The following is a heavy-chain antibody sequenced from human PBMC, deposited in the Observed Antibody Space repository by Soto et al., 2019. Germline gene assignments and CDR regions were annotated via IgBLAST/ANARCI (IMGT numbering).Heavy chain of an antibody. J-gene: IGHJ4*02. V-gene: IGHV3-74*01. CDR3: GRGGSDSPMAPGY. Sequence: GGSLRLFCAASGFTFSSYWMHWVRQAPGKGLVWVSRINRDGSATNYADSVKGRFTISRDNAKNTLYLQMNSLRAEDTAVFYCGRGGSDSPMAPGYWGQGTLVTVSS. D-gene: IGHD5-18*01. CDR2: INRDGSAT. CDR1: GFTFSSYW.